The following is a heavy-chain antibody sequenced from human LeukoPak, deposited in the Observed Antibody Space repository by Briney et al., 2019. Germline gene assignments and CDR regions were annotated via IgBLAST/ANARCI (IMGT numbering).Heavy chain of an antibody. CDR3: ARGGGYVYWFDP. Sequence: ASVKVSCKASGYTFTSYDINWVRQATGQGLEWMGWMNPNSGNTGYTQKFQGRVTMTRNTSISTAYMELSSLRSEDTAVYYCARGGGYVYWFDPWGQGTLVTVSS. V-gene: IGHV1-8*01. D-gene: IGHD3-16*01. CDR2: MNPNSGNT. J-gene: IGHJ5*02. CDR1: GYTFTSYD.